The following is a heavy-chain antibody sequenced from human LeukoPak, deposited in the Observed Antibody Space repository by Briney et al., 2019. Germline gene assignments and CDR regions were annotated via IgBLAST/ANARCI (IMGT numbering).Heavy chain of an antibody. J-gene: IGHJ3*02. V-gene: IGHV4-59*01. CDR3: ARDLVDTPGAFDI. CDR2: IYHSGTT. Sequence: SSETLSLTCTVSGGSIRGYYWTWIRQPPGKGLEWIGYIYHSGTTNYNPSLKSRVTISFDTSKIQFSLKLNSVTAADTAVYYCARDLVDTPGAFDIWGQGTMVTVPS. CDR1: GGSIRGYY. D-gene: IGHD2-15*01.